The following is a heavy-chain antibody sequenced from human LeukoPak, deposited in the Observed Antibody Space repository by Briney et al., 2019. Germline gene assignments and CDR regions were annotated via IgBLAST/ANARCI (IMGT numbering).Heavy chain of an antibody. CDR2: IYYSGST. CDR1: GGSISSSSYY. D-gene: IGHD3-22*01. CDR3: ARYYYDSSGYYDY. Sequence: SETLSLTCTVSGGSISSSSYYWGWIRQPPGKGLKWIGSIYYSGSTYYNPSLKSRVTILVDTSKNQFSLKLSSVTAADTAVYYCARYYYDSSGYYDYWGQGTLVTVSS. J-gene: IGHJ4*02. V-gene: IGHV4-39*07.